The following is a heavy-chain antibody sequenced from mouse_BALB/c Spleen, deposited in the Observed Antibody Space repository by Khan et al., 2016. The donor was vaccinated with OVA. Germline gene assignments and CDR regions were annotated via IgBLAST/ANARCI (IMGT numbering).Heavy chain of an antibody. V-gene: IGHV2-3*01. D-gene: IGHD2-3*01. CDR3: AKQNHDTLYTVDY. J-gene: IGHJ4*01. CDR2: IWGDGNT. Sequence: QVQLKESGPGLVAPSQSLSITCTVSGFSLTSYGVNWVRQPPGKGLEWLGVIWGDGNTNYHSALKSRLSISKDNSKSQVFLKLNSLQTDYTATYYCAKQNHDTLYTVDYWGQGTSVTVSS. CDR1: GFSLTSYG.